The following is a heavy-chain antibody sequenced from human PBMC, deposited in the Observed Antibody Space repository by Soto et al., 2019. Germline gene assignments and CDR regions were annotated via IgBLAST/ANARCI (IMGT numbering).Heavy chain of an antibody. Sequence: GGSLRLSCAASGFTFSDYYMNWIRQAPGKGLEWVAVISYDGSNKYYADSVKGRFTISRDNSKNTLYLQMNSLRAEDTAVYYCAKLGIAVAGTPFDYWGQGTLVTVSS. CDR1: GFTFSDYY. D-gene: IGHD6-19*01. CDR2: ISYDGSNK. J-gene: IGHJ4*02. CDR3: AKLGIAVAGTPFDY. V-gene: IGHV3-30*18.